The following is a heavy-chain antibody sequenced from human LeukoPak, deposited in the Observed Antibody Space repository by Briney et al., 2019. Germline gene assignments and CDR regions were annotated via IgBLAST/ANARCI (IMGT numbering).Heavy chain of an antibody. CDR2: ISGSGGTT. V-gene: IGHV3-23*01. CDR1: GFTFSNYG. J-gene: IGHJ4*02. CDR3: ARYYYDSSGFDY. Sequence: GGSLRLSCAASGFTFSNYGMSWVRQAPGKGLEWVSSISGSGGTTYYADSVKGRFTISRDNAKNSLYLQMNSLRAEDTAVYYCARYYYDSSGFDYWGQGTLVTVSS. D-gene: IGHD3-22*01.